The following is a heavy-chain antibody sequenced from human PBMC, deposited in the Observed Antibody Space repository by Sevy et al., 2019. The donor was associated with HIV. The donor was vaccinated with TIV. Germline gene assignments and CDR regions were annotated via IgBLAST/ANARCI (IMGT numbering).Heavy chain of an antibody. CDR1: GYTFSSYD. V-gene: IGHV1-8*01. CDR3: ARGIGSSGYDLLDF. Sequence: ASVKVSCKASGYTFSSYDIHWVRQASGQDLEWMGWMNPNSGNTGYAQKFQDRITITGDTAISTAYMELRSRTSADMAIYYCARGIGSSGYDLLDFWGQGTVVTVS. CDR2: MNPNSGNT. J-gene: IGHJ4*02. D-gene: IGHD5-12*01.